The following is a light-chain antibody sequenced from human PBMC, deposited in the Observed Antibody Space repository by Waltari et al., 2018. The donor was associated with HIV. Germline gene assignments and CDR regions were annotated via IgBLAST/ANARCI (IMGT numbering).Light chain of an antibody. Sequence: DIQMTQSPSSLSASVGDRVTITCQASQDISNYLNWYQQKPGKAPKLLIYEASNLETGVPSRFSGSRSGTDFTFTISSRQPEDIATYYCQQYDNLLRTFGQGTKVEIK. CDR3: QQYDNLLRT. J-gene: IGKJ1*01. CDR2: EAS. V-gene: IGKV1-33*01. CDR1: QDISNY.